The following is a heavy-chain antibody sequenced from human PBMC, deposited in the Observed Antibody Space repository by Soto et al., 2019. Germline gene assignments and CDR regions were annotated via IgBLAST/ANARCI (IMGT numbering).Heavy chain of an antibody. CDR3: AREKVAAVENNWFDP. J-gene: IGHJ5*02. V-gene: IGHV4-59*01. CDR1: GGSISSYY. Sequence: PSETLSLTCTVSGGSISSYYWSWIRQPPGKGLGWIGYIYYSGSTNYNPSLKSRVTISVDTSKNQFSLKLSSVTAADTAVYYCAREKVAAVENNWFDPWGQGTLVTVSS. CDR2: IYYSGST. D-gene: IGHD6-13*01.